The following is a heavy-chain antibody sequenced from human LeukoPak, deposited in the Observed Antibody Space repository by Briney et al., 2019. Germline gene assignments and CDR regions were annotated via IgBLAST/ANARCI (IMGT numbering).Heavy chain of an antibody. J-gene: IGHJ5*02. D-gene: IGHD3-10*01. CDR2: IDHTGST. CDR1: GGTFRGYH. Sequence: SETLSLTCAVSGGTFRGYHWSWIRQPSGKGLAWIGEIDHTGSTNYNPSLESRVTLSVDTSKSQVSLNLNSVTAADTAVYYCARGLRFHVGSGNWFDLWGQGTLVTVSS. CDR3: ARGLRFHVGSGNWFDL. V-gene: IGHV4-34*01.